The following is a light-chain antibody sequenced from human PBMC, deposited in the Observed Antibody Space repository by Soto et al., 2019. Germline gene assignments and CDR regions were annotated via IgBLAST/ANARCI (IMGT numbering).Light chain of an antibody. J-gene: IGKJ1*01. Sequence: DIQMTQSPSTLAASVGDRVTITCRASQSISSWLAWYQQKPGKAPKLLIYKASSLESGVPSRFSGSGSGTEFTLIISSLQPHDFATYYCQQYNSYWTFGQGTTVEIK. CDR3: QQYNSYWT. CDR2: KAS. V-gene: IGKV1-5*03. CDR1: QSISSW.